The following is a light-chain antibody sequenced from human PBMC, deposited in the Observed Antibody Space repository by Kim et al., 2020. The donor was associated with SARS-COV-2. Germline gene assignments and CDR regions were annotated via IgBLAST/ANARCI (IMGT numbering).Light chain of an antibody. CDR2: DAS. J-gene: IGKJ4*01. CDR1: RSVSRS. Sequence: LSPGEIATLSGRASRSVSRSFAWYQQKPGQAPRLRIYDASKRATGIPARFSGSGSGTDFTLTISSLEPEDFAVYYCQQRSNWPLTFGGGTKVDIK. V-gene: IGKV3-11*01. CDR3: QQRSNWPLT.